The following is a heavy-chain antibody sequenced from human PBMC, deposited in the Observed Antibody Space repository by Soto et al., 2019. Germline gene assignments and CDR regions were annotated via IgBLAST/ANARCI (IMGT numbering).Heavy chain of an antibody. Sequence: GGSLRLSCAASGFTFSYYWMHWVRQAPGQGLVWVSRIHSDGSSTTYADSVKGRFTISRDNSKNTLYLQMNSLRAEDTAVYYCAKEGYSYGNFDYWGQGTLVT. CDR2: IHSDGSST. CDR3: AKEGYSYGNFDY. D-gene: IGHD5-18*01. CDR1: GFTFSYYW. V-gene: IGHV3-74*01. J-gene: IGHJ4*02.